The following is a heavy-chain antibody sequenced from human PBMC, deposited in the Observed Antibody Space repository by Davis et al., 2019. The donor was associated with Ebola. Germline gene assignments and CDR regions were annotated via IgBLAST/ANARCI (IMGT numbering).Heavy chain of an antibody. Sequence: PGGSLRLSCAASGFTLSDNYMDWVRQTPGKGLEWLARSRNEVNGYTTEYAASVKGRFTISRDDSKDSLSLQMNSLKTEDTAVYYCARDLQQLVVNYYYYYGMDVWGQGTTVTVSS. J-gene: IGHJ6*02. CDR3: ARDLQQLVVNYYYYYGMDV. V-gene: IGHV3-72*01. D-gene: IGHD6-13*01. CDR2: SRNEVNGYTT. CDR1: GFTLSDNY.